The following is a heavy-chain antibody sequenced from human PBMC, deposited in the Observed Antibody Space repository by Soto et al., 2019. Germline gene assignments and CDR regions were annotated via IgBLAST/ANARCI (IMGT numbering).Heavy chain of an antibody. V-gene: IGHV3-15*07. J-gene: IGHJ6*02. D-gene: IGHD6-19*01. Sequence: ETLSLTCTVSGGSISSFYWSWIRQPPGKGLEWVGRIKSKTDGGTTDYAAPVKGRFTISRDDSKNTLYLQMNSLKTEDTAVYYCTTAFPNEWLVRPYYYYGMDVWGQGTTVTVSS. CDR3: TTAFPNEWLVRPYYYYGMDV. CDR1: GGSISSFY. CDR2: IKSKTDGGTT.